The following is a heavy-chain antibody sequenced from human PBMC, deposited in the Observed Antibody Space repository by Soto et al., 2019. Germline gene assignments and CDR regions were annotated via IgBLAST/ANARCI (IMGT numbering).Heavy chain of an antibody. V-gene: IGHV3-30-3*01. J-gene: IGHJ6*02. CDR3: ARARIGAVDTAMGHYYYSGMDV. D-gene: IGHD5-18*01. Sequence: QVQLVESGGGVVQPGRSLRLSCAASKFSFSNYAMHWVRQAPGKGLEWVAVISFDGTHKQYAESVQGRFTISRDNSKNTSKLQMNSLRAEDTAFYYSARARIGAVDTAMGHYYYSGMDVWGQGTTVTVSS. CDR1: KFSFSNYA. CDR2: ISFDGTHK.